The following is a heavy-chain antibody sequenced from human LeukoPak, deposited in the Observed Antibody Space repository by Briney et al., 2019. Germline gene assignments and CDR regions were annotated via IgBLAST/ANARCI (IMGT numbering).Heavy chain of an antibody. J-gene: IGHJ6*02. V-gene: IGHV4-4*07. CDR1: GGSISSYY. Sequence: SETLSLTCTVSGGSISSYYWSWIRQPAGKGLEWIGRIYTSGSTNYNPSLKSRVTMSVDTSKNQFSLKLSSVTAADTDVYYCARVSGSTYYYYYGMDVWGQGTTVTVSS. CDR3: ARVSGSTYYYYYGMDV. CDR2: IYTSGST. D-gene: IGHD1-26*01.